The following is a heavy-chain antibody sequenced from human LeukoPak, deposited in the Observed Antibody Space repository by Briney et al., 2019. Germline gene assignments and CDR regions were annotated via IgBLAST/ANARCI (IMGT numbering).Heavy chain of an antibody. CDR3: ARGYCSGGSCFYFDP. J-gene: IGHJ5*02. D-gene: IGHD2-15*01. CDR1: GYTFTGYY. Sequence: GASVKVSCKASGYTFTGYYIHWVRQAPGQGLEWMGWINPNSGAATYVQKFQGRVTMTRDTSISTAYMELSSLRSDDTAVYYCARGYCSGGSCFYFDPWGQGTLVIVSS. CDR2: INPNSGAA. V-gene: IGHV1-2*02.